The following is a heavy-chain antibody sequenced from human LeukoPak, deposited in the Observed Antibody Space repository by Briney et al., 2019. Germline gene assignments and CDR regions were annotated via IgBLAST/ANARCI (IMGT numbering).Heavy chain of an antibody. CDR1: GGTFSSYA. CDR2: IIPIFGTA. D-gene: IGHD1-26*01. J-gene: IGHJ6*03. CDR3: ARGRSGSYGDFYYYYYMDV. V-gene: IGHV1-69*05. Sequence: SVKVSCKASGGTFSSYAISWVRQAPGQGLEWMGGIIPIFGTANYAQKFQGRVTITTDESTSTAYMELSSLRSEDTAVYYCARGRSGSYGDFYYYYYMDVWGKGTTVTVSS.